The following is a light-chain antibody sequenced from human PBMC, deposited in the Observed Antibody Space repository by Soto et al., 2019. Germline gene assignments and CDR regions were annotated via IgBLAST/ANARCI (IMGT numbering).Light chain of an antibody. CDR2: STS. CDR3: LLYYGGQVGV. V-gene: IGLV7-43*01. Sequence: QAVVTQEPSLTVSPGGTVTLTCASSTGAVTSGYYPNWFQQKPGQAPRALIYSTSNKYSWTPARFSGSLLGGKAALTLSGVQPEDEGEYYCLLYYGGQVGVFGGGTKLTVL. CDR1: TGAVTSGYY. J-gene: IGLJ2*01.